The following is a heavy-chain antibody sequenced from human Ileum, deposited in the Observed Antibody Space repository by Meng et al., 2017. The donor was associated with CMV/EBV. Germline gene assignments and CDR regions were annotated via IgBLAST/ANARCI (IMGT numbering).Heavy chain of an antibody. Sequence: QVHLQESGPVLVKPSQTLSLTCSVSGGSINSGNSYWSWIRQPAGQGLEWIGRIYTSGSTEYNPSLKSRVTISVDTSNNQFSLKLSSVTAADTAVYYCASELGNWGQGTLVTVSS. CDR1: GGSINSGNSY. CDR2: IYTSGST. V-gene: IGHV4-61*02. CDR3: ASELGN. J-gene: IGHJ4*02.